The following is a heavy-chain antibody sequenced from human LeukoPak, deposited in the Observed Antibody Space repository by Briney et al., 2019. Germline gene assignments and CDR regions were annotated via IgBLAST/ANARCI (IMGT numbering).Heavy chain of an antibody. CDR2: ISGSGGST. V-gene: IGHV3-23*01. Sequence: PGESLRLSCAASGFTFSSYVMSWVRQAPGKGLEWVSAISGSGGSTYYADSVKGRFTISRDNSKNTLYLQMNSLRAEDTAVYYCAKNPTRGSWTLGDYWGQGTLVTVSS. CDR1: GFTFSSYV. D-gene: IGHD6-13*01. J-gene: IGHJ4*02. CDR3: AKNPTRGSWTLGDY.